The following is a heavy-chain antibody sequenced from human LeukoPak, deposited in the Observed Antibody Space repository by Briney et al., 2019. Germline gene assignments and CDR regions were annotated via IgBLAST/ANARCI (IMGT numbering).Heavy chain of an antibody. CDR3: ARDYMTTGGWWFDP. D-gene: IGHD4-11*01. J-gene: IGHJ5*02. CDR2: IYYSGST. CDR1: GGSISSGGYS. V-gene: IGHV4-30-4*07. Sequence: SETLSLTCAVSGGSISSGGYSWSWIRQPPGKGLEWIGYIYYSGSTYYNPSLKSRVTISVDTSKNQFSLKLSSVTAADTAVYYCARDYMTTGGWWFDPWGQGTLVTVSS.